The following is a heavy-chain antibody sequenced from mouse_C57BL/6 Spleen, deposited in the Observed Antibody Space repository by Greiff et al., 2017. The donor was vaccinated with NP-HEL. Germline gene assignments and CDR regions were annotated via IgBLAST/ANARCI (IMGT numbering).Heavy chain of an antibody. CDR3: TWLLTFYFDY. CDR2: IDPENGDT. V-gene: IGHV14-4*01. D-gene: IGHD2-3*01. CDR1: GFNIKDDY. Sequence: EVKLMESGAELVRPGASVKLSCTASGFNIKDDYMHWVKQRPEQGLEWIGWIDPENGDTEYASKFQGKATITADTSSNTAYLQLSSLTSEDTAVYYCTWLLTFYFDYWGQGTTLTVSS. J-gene: IGHJ2*01.